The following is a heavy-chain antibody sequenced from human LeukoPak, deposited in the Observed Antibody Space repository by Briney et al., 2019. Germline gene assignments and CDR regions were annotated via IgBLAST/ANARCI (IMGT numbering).Heavy chain of an antibody. CDR1: GFTFSNYG. D-gene: IGHD1-26*01. CDR2: ISYDGSNK. V-gene: IGHV3-30*18. J-gene: IGHJ5*02. Sequence: GGSLRLSCVASGFTFSNYGMHWVRQAPGKGLEWVAFISYDGSNKYYADSVKGRFTISRDNFKSALFLQMNSLRAEDTAVYYCAKGGHYSCFDPWGQGTLVIVSS. CDR3: AKGGHYSCFDP.